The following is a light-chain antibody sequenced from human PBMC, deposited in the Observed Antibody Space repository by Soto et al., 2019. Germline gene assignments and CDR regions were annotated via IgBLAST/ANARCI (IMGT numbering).Light chain of an antibody. CDR3: LQDYDYPRT. J-gene: IGKJ2*01. Sequence: AIQMTQSPSSLSASVGDSVTITCRASQGIRNDLGWYQQKPGKAPKLLIYAASSLQSGVPSRFSGSGSGTDFTLTISSLQPEDFGTYYCLQDYDYPRTFGQGTKLEIK. V-gene: IGKV1-6*01. CDR2: AAS. CDR1: QGIRND.